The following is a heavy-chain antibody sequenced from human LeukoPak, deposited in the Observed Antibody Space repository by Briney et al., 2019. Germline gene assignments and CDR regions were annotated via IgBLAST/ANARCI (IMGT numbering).Heavy chain of an antibody. CDR3: ARTGYSSGWYFDY. V-gene: IGHV4-59*01. D-gene: IGHD6-19*01. CDR1: GGSISSYY. Sequence: SETLSLTCTVSGGSISSYYWSWIRQPPGKGLEWIGYIYYSGSTNYNPSLKSRVTISVDTSKNQFSLKLSSVTAADTAVYYCARTGYSSGWYFDYWGQETLVTVSS. CDR2: IYYSGST. J-gene: IGHJ4*02.